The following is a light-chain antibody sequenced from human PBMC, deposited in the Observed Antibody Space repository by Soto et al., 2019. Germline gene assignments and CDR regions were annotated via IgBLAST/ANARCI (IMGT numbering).Light chain of an antibody. J-gene: IGLJ3*02. CDR2: EVS. CDR3: SSYTSSITWV. CDR1: SSDVGGYNY. V-gene: IGLV2-14*01. Sequence: QSALTQPASVSGSPGQSITISCTGTSSDVGGYNYVSWYQQHPGKAPKLMIYEVSNRPSGVSNRFSGSKSGNTASLTISGLQAEDDADYYCSSYTSSITWVFGGGTKVTVL.